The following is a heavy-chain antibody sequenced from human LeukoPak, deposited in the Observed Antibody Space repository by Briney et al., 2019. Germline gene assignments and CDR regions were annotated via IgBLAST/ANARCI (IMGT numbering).Heavy chain of an antibody. J-gene: IGHJ3*02. CDR2: IYYSGST. D-gene: IGHD2-2*02. V-gene: IGHV4-59*01. Sequence: SETLSLTCTVSGGSISSYYWSWIRQPPGKGLEWIGYIYYSGSTNYNPSLKSRVTISVDTSKNQFSLKLSSVTAADTAVYYCARAPAAISRDAFDIWGQGTMVTVS. CDR3: ARAPAAISRDAFDI. CDR1: GGSISSYY.